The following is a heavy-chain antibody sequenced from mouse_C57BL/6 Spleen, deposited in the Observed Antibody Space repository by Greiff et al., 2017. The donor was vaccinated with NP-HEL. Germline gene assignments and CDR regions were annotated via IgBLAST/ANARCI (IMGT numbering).Heavy chain of an antibody. J-gene: IGHJ1*03. Sequence: VQLHQSGAELAKPGASVKLSCKASGYTFTSYWMHWVKQRPGQGLEWIGYINPSSGYTKYNQKFKDKATLTADKSSSTAYMQLSSLTYEDSAVYYCARPRSNYVGYFDVWGTGTTVTVSS. D-gene: IGHD2-5*01. CDR2: INPSSGYT. V-gene: IGHV1-7*01. CDR1: GYTFTSYW. CDR3: ARPRSNYVGYFDV.